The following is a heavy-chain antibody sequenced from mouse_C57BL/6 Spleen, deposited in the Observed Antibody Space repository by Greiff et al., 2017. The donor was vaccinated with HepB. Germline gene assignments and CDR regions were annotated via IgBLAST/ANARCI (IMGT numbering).Heavy chain of an antibody. J-gene: IGHJ3*01. V-gene: IGHV5-4*03. D-gene: IGHD3-2*02. CDR2: ISDGGSYT. CDR3: ARETAQATESSWFAY. Sequence: DVMLVESGGGLVKPGGSLKLSCAASGFTFSSYAMSWVRQTPEKRLEWVATISDGGSYTYYPDNVKGRFTISRDNAKNNLYLQMSHLKSEDTAMYYCARETAQATESSWFAYWGQGTLVTVSA. CDR1: GFTFSSYA.